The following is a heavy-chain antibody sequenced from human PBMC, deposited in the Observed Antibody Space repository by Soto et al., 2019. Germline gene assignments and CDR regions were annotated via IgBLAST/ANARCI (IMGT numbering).Heavy chain of an antibody. J-gene: IGHJ4*02. CDR2: ISPYNGNT. CDR3: ASWDREDSLTGYFQ. CDR1: GYTFPSYG. D-gene: IGHD3-9*01. V-gene: IGHV1-18*01. Sequence: QVQLVQSGAEVKKPGASVKVSCKASGYTFPSYGISWVRQAPGQGLEWMGWISPYNGNTKYAQKLQGRVTMTTDTSTSIAYMELRSLRSDDTAVYYCASWDREDSLTGYFQWGQGTLVTVSS.